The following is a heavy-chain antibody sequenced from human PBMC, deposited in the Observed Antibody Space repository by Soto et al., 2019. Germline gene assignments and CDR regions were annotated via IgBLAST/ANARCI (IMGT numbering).Heavy chain of an antibody. CDR2: ISANNGNT. V-gene: IGHV1-18*01. D-gene: IGHD7-27*01. J-gene: IGHJ4*02. CDR1: GYTFTSYG. CDR3: ARDLNLGLGDY. Sequence: QVQLVQSGAEVKKPGASVKVSCKASGYTFTSYGLSWVRQAPGQGLEWMGWISANNGNTKSAQKLQGRVTMTTDTSTRTAYMELRSRRSDDTAVYYCARDLNLGLGDYWGQGTLVTVSS.